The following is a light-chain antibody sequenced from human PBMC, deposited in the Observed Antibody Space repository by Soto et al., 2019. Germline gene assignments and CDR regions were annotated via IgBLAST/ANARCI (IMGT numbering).Light chain of an antibody. CDR3: GSWDSSLSAYV. CDR2: DDN. CDR1: SSTIGGNS. V-gene: IGLV1-51*01. J-gene: IGLJ1*01. Sequence: QLVLTPKTSESAAHGQKVTIACTGSSSTIGGNSVSWYQQLPGTSPNIIIYDDNKRTSGIPDRFSGSKSGTSATLGINGFQTGDEADYYCGSWDSSLSAYVFGNGTKVTVL.